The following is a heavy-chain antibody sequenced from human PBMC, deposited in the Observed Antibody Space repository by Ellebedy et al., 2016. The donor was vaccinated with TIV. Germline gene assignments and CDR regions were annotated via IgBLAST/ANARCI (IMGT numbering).Heavy chain of an antibody. CDR3: ARGPSYSTWYFDQ. V-gene: IGHV4-59*01. CDR1: GGSISSSY. D-gene: IGHD6-13*01. J-gene: IGHJ4*02. CDR2: IYYSGST. Sequence: MPSETLSLTCTVSGGSISSSYWSWIRQPPGKGVEWIGSIYYSGSTIYNPSLKSRITISVDTSKTQFSLKLSAVTAADTAVYYCARGPSYSTWYFDQWGLGTLVSVSS.